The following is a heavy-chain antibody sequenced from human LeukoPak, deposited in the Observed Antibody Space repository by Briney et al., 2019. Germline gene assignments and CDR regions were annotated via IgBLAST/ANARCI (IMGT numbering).Heavy chain of an antibody. CDR1: GGSIGSYY. J-gene: IGHJ4*02. D-gene: IGHD3-10*01. CDR3: ARSGDYYGSGSYYIHNYFDY. V-gene: IGHV4-4*07. Sequence: SETLSLTCTVSGGSIGSYYWSWVRQPAGKGLEWIGRISASGTINYNPSLMSRVIMSVDSSKNQLSLKLSSVTAADTAVYYCARSGDYYGSGSYYIHNYFDYWGQGTLVTVSS. CDR2: ISASGTI.